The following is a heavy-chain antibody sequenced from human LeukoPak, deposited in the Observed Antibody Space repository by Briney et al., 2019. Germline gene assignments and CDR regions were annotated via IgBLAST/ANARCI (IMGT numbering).Heavy chain of an antibody. Sequence: SETLSLTCAVYGGSFSGYYWSWIRQPPGKGLAWIGEINHSGSTNYNPSLKSRVTISVDTSKNQFSLKLSSVTAADTAVYYCARRYYYEIDIWGQGTMVTVSS. V-gene: IGHV4-34*01. CDR1: GGSFSGYY. J-gene: IGHJ3*02. CDR3: ARRYYYEIDI. D-gene: IGHD3-22*01. CDR2: INHSGST.